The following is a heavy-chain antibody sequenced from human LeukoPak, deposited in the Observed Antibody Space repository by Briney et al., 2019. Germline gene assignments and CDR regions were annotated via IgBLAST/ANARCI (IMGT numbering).Heavy chain of an antibody. CDR2: IDWDDDK. J-gene: IGHJ4*02. D-gene: IGHD1-1*01. Sequence: SGPTLVNPTQTLTLTCIFSGFSLTTSGMCVSWIRQPPGKALEWLARIDWDDDKYYSTSPKTRLTISKDTSKNQVVLTMTNMDPVDTATYYCARTTTRTFFDSWGQGTLVTVSS. V-gene: IGHV2-70*11. CDR1: GFSLTTSGMC. CDR3: ARTTTRTFFDS.